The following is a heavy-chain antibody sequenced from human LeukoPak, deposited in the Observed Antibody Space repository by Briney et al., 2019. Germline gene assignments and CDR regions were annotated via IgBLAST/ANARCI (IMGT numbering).Heavy chain of an antibody. CDR1: GGSISSYY. CDR2: IYYSGSI. J-gene: IGHJ4*02. CDR3: ARGPPLLVGEQLVRYFDY. D-gene: IGHD6-13*01. Sequence: TSETLSLTCTVSGGSISSYYWSWIRQPPGKGLEWIGCIYYSGSINYNPSLKSRVTISVDTSKNKLSLKLSSVTAADTAVYYCARGPPLLVGEQLVRYFDYWGQGTLVTVSS. V-gene: IGHV4-59*01.